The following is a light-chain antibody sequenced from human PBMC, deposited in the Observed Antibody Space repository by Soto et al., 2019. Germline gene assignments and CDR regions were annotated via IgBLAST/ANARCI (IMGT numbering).Light chain of an antibody. CDR1: SGHTTYV. V-gene: IGLV4-69*01. J-gene: IGLJ3*02. CDR2: VNGDGSH. Sequence: QLVLTQSPSASASLGASVKITCTLSSGHTTYVVAWLQQQPEKAPRYLMKVNGDGSHTRGDGIPDRFSGSSSGAERYLTISSLQSEDEAVYYCQTWGSGIRVFGGGTQLTVL. CDR3: QTWGSGIRV.